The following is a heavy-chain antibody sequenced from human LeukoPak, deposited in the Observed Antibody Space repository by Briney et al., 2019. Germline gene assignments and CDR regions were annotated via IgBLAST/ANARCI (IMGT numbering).Heavy chain of an antibody. J-gene: IGHJ5*02. Sequence: GGSLRLSCAASGFTFSSYGMSWVRQAPGKGLEWVSAISGSGGSTYYADSVKGRFTISRDNSKNTLYLQMNSLRAEDTAVYYCAKDMLLTGYYRGGWFDPWGQGTLVTVSS. CDR2: ISGSGGST. V-gene: IGHV3-23*01. D-gene: IGHD3-9*01. CDR1: GFTFSSYG. CDR3: AKDMLLTGYYRGGWFDP.